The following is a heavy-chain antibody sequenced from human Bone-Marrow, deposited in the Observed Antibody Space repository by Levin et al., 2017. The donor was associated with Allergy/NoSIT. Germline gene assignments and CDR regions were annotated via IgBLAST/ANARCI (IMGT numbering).Heavy chain of an antibody. CDR3: AREIMSGFSYGTLDY. Sequence: PSETLSLTCTVSGGSVDSHYWTWIRQTPEKGLEWIGYIYYNGDTKYNPSLMSRVSMSIERPKNQFSLKVKSVTAADTAVYYCAREIMSGFSYGTLDYWGQGALVTVSA. CDR2: IYYNGDT. CDR1: GGSVDSHY. V-gene: IGHV4-59*02. J-gene: IGHJ4*02. D-gene: IGHD5-18*01.